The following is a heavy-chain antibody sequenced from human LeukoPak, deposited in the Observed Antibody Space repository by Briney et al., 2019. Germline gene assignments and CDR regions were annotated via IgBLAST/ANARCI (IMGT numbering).Heavy chain of an antibody. CDR3: ARGWLAESTVVTPYNY. CDR1: GGTFSNYA. V-gene: IGHV1-69*13. CDR2: IIPLFGTA. Sequence: SVKVSCKASGGTFSNYAINWVRQAPGQGLEWIGGIIPLFGTANYAQKFQGRVTISAVESMSTAYMQLSSLRSVDTAVYYCARGWLAESTVVTPYNYWGQGTLVTVSS. J-gene: IGHJ4*02. D-gene: IGHD4-23*01.